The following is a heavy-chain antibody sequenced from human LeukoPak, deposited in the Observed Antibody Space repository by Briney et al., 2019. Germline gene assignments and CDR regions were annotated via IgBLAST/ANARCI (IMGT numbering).Heavy chain of an antibody. CDR2: IYYSENT. CDR3: ARSHKAMAGEGLFDY. J-gene: IGHJ4*02. Sequence: SETLSLTCTVSGGSISSYYWSWVRQPPGKGLEWIGYIYYSENTNYNPSLKSRVTISVDTSKNQFSLKLSSVTAADTAVYYCARSHKAMAGEGLFDYWGQGTLVTVSS. D-gene: IGHD5-18*01. V-gene: IGHV4-59*01. CDR1: GGSISSYY.